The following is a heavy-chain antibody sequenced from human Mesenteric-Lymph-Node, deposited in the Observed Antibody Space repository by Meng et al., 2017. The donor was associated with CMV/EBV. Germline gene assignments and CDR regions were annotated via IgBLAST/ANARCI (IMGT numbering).Heavy chain of an antibody. V-gene: IGHV3-11*04. Sequence: GGSLRLSCAASGFTFSHYYMIWVRQAPGQGLEWLSYIGSSGTIIHYADSVKGRFTISRDNGKDSLFLQMNSLRAEDTAVYYCAGDRVIVGIYDCWGQGTLVTVSS. D-gene: IGHD2/OR15-2a*01. CDR1: GFTFSHYY. J-gene: IGHJ4*02. CDR3: AGDRVIVGIYDC. CDR2: IGSSGTII.